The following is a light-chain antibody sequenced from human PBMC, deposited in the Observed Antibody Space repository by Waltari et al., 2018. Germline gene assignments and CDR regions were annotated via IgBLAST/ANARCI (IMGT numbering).Light chain of an antibody. CDR3: SSYAGSSNV. Sequence: QSALTQPPSAPGSPGESVTISCIGTNNDIGAYNYVTWHRQYPGRAPKTIIYEVYKRSSGVPYRFSASKAGNTASLTISGLQPDDEADYYCSSYAGSSNVFGTGTTVTV. J-gene: IGLJ1*01. CDR1: NNDIGAYNY. V-gene: IGLV2-8*01. CDR2: EVY.